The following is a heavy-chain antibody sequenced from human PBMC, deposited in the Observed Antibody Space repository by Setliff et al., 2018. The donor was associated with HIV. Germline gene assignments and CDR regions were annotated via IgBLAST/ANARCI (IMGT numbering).Heavy chain of an antibody. Sequence: TGGSLRLSCAASEFTFSNYAMSWVRQDPEKGLEWVSYISSSSSYTHYADSVKGRFIISRDNAKNSLYLQMNSLRAEDTAVYYCARDGDYGDDDWFDPWGQGTLVTVSS. D-gene: IGHD4-17*01. V-gene: IGHV3-21*06. CDR3: ARDGDYGDDDWFDP. CDR1: EFTFSNYA. CDR2: ISSSSSYT. J-gene: IGHJ5*02.